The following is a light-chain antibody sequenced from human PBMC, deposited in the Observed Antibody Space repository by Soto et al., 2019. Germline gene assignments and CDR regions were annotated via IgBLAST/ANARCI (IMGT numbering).Light chain of an antibody. CDR1: QSVSSSY. CDR2: GAS. V-gene: IGKV3-20*01. J-gene: IGKJ1*01. CDR3: QQYSRSPPT. Sequence: DIVLTQFPGTLSLSPGERATLSCRASQSVSSSYLAWYQQKPGPAPRLLIYGASARATGIPDRFSGSGSGTDFTLTITRLEPEDFAIYYCQQYSRSPPTFGRGTKVDIK.